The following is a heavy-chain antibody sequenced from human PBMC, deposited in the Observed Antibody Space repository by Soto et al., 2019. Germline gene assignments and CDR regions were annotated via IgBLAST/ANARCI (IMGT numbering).Heavy chain of an antibody. Sequence: GGSLRLSCAASGFTISNNYMNWVHQAPGKGLEWVSVIYSIGPTYYADSVQGRFTVSSDISDNTLFLRMTSLTADDTAVYFCAKRDVPHSTSNAYFYDHWGRGVLVTVSS. D-gene: IGHD2-21*02. J-gene: IGHJ4*02. CDR2: IYSIGPT. CDR3: AKRDVPHSTSNAYFYDH. CDR1: GFTISNNY. V-gene: IGHV3-53*01.